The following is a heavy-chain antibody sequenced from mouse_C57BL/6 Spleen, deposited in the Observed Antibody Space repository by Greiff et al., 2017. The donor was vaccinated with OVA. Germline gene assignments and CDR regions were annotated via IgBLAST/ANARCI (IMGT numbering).Heavy chain of an antibody. D-gene: IGHD2-4*01. CDR3: ARTITTGTNWYCDV. Sequence: VQLQQPGAELVRPGSSVKLSCKASGYTFTSYWMDWVKQRPGQGLEWIGNIYPSDSETHYNQKFKDKATLTVDKSSSTAYMQLSSLTSEDSAVYYGARTITTGTNWYCDVWGTGTTVTVSS. CDR1: GYTFTSYW. V-gene: IGHV1-61*01. J-gene: IGHJ1*03. CDR2: IYPSDSET.